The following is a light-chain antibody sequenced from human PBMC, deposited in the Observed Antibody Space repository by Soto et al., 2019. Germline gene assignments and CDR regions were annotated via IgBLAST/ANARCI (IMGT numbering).Light chain of an antibody. V-gene: IGKV1-39*01. CDR1: QSXXXY. CDR3: XXXXSTPIT. CDR2: AAS. J-gene: IGKJ5*01. Sequence: DIQMTQSPSSLSASVGDRVTITCRASQSXXXYLNWYQQKPGKAPKLLIYAASSLQSGVPSRFSGXGSGTXFXLTXSXXXXXXXXXXXXXXXXSTPITFGQGTRLEIK.